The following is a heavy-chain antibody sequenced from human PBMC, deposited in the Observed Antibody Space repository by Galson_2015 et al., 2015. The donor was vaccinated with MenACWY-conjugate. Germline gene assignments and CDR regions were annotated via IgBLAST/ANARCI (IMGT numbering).Heavy chain of an antibody. CDR1: GFTFSSYA. J-gene: IGHJ4*02. CDR3: ATSRSSSSWSPLRYYFDY. CDR2: ISGSGGST. Sequence: SLRLSCAASGFTFSSYAMSWVRQAPGKGLEWVSAISGSGGSTYYADSVKGRFTISRDNSKNTLYLQMSSLRAEDTAAYYCATSRSSSSWSPLRYYFDYWGQGTLVTVSS. D-gene: IGHD6-13*01. V-gene: IGHV3-23*01.